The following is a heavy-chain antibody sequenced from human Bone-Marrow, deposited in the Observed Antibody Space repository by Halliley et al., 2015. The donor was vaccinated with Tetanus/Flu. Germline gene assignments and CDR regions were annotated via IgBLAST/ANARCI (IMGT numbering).Heavy chain of an antibody. CDR3: AKDSGWDHAW. CDR2: ISSSGRGSRT. V-gene: IGHV3-23*01. J-gene: IGHJ4*02. CDR1: GFTVSTSG. Sequence: SLRLSCAASGFTVSTSGMSWVRQAPGKGLEWVSGISSSGRGSRTDFADSVKGRFTVSRDISKSTLYLQMDSLRAEGTAVYYCAKDSGWDHAWWGQGTLVTVSS. D-gene: IGHD6-19*01.